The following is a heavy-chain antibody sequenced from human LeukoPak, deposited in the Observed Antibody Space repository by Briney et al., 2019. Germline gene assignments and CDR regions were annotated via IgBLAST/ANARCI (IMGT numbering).Heavy chain of an antibody. CDR1: GFTFSSYA. D-gene: IGHD2-21*01. Sequence: PGGSLRLSCAASGFTFSSYAMHWVRQAPGKGLEYVSAISSNGGSTYYANPVKGRFTISRDNSKNTLYLQMGSLRAEDMAVYYCARSPSWWWSMDVWGKGTTVTVSS. J-gene: IGHJ6*03. CDR2: ISSNGGST. CDR3: ARSPSWWWSMDV. V-gene: IGHV3-64*01.